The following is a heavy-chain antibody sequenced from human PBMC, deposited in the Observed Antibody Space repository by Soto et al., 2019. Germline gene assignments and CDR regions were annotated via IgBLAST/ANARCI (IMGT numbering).Heavy chain of an antibody. D-gene: IGHD3-10*01. V-gene: IGHV3-23*01. CDR3: AKTFGSHWLIDY. Sequence: EVQLLESGGGLVQPGGSLRLSCAGSGFTFSDYAISWVRQAPGKGLEWVSAMSGRGGSLYYADSVKGRFTISRDNSKNTVYLQMRSLRGEDTAIYYFAKTFGSHWLIDYWGRGTLVNVSS. J-gene: IGHJ4*02. CDR2: MSGRGGSL. CDR1: GFTFSDYA.